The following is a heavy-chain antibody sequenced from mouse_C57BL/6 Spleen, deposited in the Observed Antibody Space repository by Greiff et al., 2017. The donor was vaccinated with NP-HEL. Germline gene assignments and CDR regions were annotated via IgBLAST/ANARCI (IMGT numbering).Heavy chain of an antibody. V-gene: IGHV1-81*01. Sequence: QVQLKESGAELARPGASVKLSCKASGYTFTSYGISWVKQRTGQGLEWIGEIYPRSGNTYYNEKFKGKATLTADKSSSTAYMELRSLTSEDSAVYFCARYWDYDVFAYWGQGTLVTVSA. CDR1: GYTFTSYG. J-gene: IGHJ3*01. CDR2: IYPRSGNT. CDR3: ARYWDYDVFAY. D-gene: IGHD2-4*01.